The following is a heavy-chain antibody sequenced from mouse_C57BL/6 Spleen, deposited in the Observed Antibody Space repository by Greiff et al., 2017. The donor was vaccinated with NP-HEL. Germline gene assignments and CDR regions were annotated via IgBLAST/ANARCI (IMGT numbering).Heavy chain of an antibody. CDR2: ISSGSSTI. D-gene: IGHD1-1*01. J-gene: IGHJ3*01. V-gene: IGHV5-17*01. CDR1: GFTFSDYG. Sequence: EVKLMESGGGLVKPGGSLKLSCAASGFTFSDYGMHWVRQAPEKGLEWVAYISSGSSTIYYADTVKGRFTISRDNAKNTLFLQMTSLMSEDTAMYYCARPTTPGAWFAYWGQGTLVTVSA. CDR3: ARPTTPGAWFAY.